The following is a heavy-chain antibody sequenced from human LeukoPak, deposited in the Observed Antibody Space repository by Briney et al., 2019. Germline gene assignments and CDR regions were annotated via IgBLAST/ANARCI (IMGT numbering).Heavy chain of an antibody. CDR3: ATSSYGGNFGLFDY. V-gene: IGHV3-74*01. J-gene: IGHJ4*02. Sequence: GGSLRFSCAASGSTLSNYWMHWVRHVPGKGLVWVSRINYEGTTTSYADSVKGRFTISRDNAKNTLYLQMNSLRAEDTSVYYCATSSYGGNFGLFDYWGQGILVTVSS. CDR1: GSTLSNYW. D-gene: IGHD4-23*01. CDR2: INYEGTTT.